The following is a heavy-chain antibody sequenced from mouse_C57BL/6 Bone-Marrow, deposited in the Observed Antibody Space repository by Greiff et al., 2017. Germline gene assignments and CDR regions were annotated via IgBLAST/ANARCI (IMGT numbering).Heavy chain of an antibody. CDR2: INPYNGGT. CDR1: GYTFTDYY. CDR3: ARETYYFDY. Sequence: EVKLMESGPVLVKPGASVKMSCKASGYTFTDYYMNWVKQSHGKSLEWIGVINPYNGGTSYNQKFKGKATLTVDKSSSTAYMELNSLTSEDSAVYYCARETYYFDYWGQGTTLTVSS. V-gene: IGHV1-19*01. J-gene: IGHJ2*01.